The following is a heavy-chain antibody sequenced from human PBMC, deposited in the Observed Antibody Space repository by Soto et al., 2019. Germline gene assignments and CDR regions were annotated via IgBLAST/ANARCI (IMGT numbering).Heavy chain of an antibody. V-gene: IGHV3-23*01. Sequence: PGGSLRLSCAASGFTFSSYAMSWVRQAPGKGLEWVSAISGSGGSTYYADSVKGRFTISRDNSKNTLYLQMNSLRAEDTAVYYYAKASVSSWFKTSRFDPWGQGTLVTVSS. CDR1: GFTFSSYA. J-gene: IGHJ5*02. D-gene: IGHD6-13*01. CDR2: ISGSGGST. CDR3: AKASVSSWFKTSRFDP.